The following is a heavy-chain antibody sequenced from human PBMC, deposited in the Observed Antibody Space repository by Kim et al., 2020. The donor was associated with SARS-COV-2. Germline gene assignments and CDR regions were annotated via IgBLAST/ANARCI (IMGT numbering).Heavy chain of an antibody. Sequence: GESLKISCKGSGYSFTSYWIGWVRQMPGKGLEWMGIIYPGDSDTRYSPSFQGQVTISADKSISTAYLQWSSLKASDTAMYYCARHGLLAYCGGDCLSWGQGTLVTVSS. D-gene: IGHD2-21*02. CDR1: GYSFTSYW. CDR3: ARHGLLAYCGGDCLS. V-gene: IGHV5-51*01. CDR2: IYPGDSDT. J-gene: IGHJ5*02.